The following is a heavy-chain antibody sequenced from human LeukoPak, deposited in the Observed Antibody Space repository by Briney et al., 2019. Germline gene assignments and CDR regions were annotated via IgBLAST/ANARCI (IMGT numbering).Heavy chain of an antibody. J-gene: IGHJ4*02. V-gene: IGHV4-59*01. CDR3: ARAKEGLLWFGELNPFDY. CDR1: GGSISSYY. Sequence: PSETLSLTCTVSGGSISSYYWSWIRQPPGKGLKWIGYIYYSGSTNYNPSLKSRVTISVDTSKNQFSLKLSSVTAADTAVYYCARAKEGLLWFGELNPFDYWGQGTLVTVSS. D-gene: IGHD3-10*01. CDR2: IYYSGST.